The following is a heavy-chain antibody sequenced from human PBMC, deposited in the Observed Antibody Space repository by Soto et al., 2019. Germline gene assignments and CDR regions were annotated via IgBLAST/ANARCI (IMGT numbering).Heavy chain of an antibody. Sequence: SETLSLTCTVSGGSISSYYWSWIRQPPGKALQWIGFIYQSGVTSYNPSLASRVSISLDRSNNQCSLKLKSVTAADTAVYFCAGMPYTSGLRFDPWGPGTLVTVSS. CDR1: GGSISSYY. J-gene: IGHJ5*02. CDR3: AGMPYTSGLRFDP. CDR2: IYQSGVT. D-gene: IGHD6-19*01. V-gene: IGHV4-30-2*01.